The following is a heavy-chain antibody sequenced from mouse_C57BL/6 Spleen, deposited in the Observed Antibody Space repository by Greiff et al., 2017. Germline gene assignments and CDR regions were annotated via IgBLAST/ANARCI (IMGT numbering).Heavy chain of an antibody. V-gene: IGHV1-53*01. CDR1: GYTFTSYW. CDR2: INPSNGGT. J-gene: IGHJ3*01. Sequence: QVQLQQPGTELVKPGASGYTFTSYWMHWVKQRPGQGLEWIGNINPSNGGTNYNEKFKSKATLTVDKSSSTAYMQLSSLTSEDSAVYYCARDWDRPFAYWGQGTLVTVSA. D-gene: IGHD4-1*01. CDR3: ARDWDRPFAY.